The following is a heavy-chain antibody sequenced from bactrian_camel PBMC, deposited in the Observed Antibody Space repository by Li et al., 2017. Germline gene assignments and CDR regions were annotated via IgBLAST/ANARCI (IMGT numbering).Heavy chain of an antibody. CDR1: GYTYSRLC. D-gene: IGHD2*01. V-gene: IGHV3S53*01. CDR3: AAATENRGDWLNRLSYTH. CDR2: IDRAGSI. Sequence: HVQLVESGGGSVPAGESLRLSCVASGYTYSRLCMAWFRQAPGKEREGVAAIDRAGSISYADSVKGRFTISHDFAKRTVYLQMNSLTPEDSAMYYRAAATENRGDWLNRLSYTHWGRGTQVTVS. J-gene: IGHJ4*01.